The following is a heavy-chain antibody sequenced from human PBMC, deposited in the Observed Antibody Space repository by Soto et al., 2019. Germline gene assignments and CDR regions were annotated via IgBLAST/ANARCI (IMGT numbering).Heavy chain of an antibody. CDR2: ISGSGGYK. Sequence: GGSLRLSCRDSGLTFSSWVRQAPGKGLEWVSGISGSGGYKYYADSVKGRFTISRDDSKNTVYLQLNSLRAEDTAVYYCAKDRNFKDYYGMDVWGQGTTVTVYS. V-gene: IGHV3-23*01. J-gene: IGHJ6*02. D-gene: IGHD1-7*01. CDR3: AKDRNFKDYYGMDV. CDR1: GLTFSS.